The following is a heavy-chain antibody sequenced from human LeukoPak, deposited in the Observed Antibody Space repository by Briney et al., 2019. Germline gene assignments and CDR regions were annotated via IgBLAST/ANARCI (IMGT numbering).Heavy chain of an antibody. Sequence: PGGSLRLSCAASGFTFSSYWMHWVRQGPGKGLECVARIKSDGTYTSYADSVKGRFTISRDNAKNSLYLQMNSLRDEDTAVYYCARVWDYDILTGRHYYYYGMDVWGQGTTVTVSS. J-gene: IGHJ6*02. V-gene: IGHV3-74*01. CDR2: IKSDGTYT. D-gene: IGHD3-9*01. CDR3: ARVWDYDILTGRHYYYYGMDV. CDR1: GFTFSSYW.